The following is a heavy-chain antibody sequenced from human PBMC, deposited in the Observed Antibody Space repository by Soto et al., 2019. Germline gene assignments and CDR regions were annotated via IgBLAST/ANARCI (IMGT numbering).Heavy chain of an antibody. J-gene: IGHJ6*02. CDR1: GHTFTTYG. CDR2: ISAYNGNT. D-gene: IGHD3-3*02. V-gene: IGHV1-18*01. CDR3: ARDGELFWSGYKYYYGMDV. Sequence: QVQLVQSGDEVKKPGASVKDSCKASGHTFTTYGISWMRQAPGQLLEWMGWISAYNGNTNYAQKLQGRVTMTTDTSTSTAYMELRSLRSDDTAVYYCARDGELFWSGYKYYYGMDVWGQGTTVTVSS.